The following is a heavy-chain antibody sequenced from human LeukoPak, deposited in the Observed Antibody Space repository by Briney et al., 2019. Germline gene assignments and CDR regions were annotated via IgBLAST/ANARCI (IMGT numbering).Heavy chain of an antibody. V-gene: IGHV3-23*01. CDR2: ISGSGGST. CDR1: GFTFSSYA. Sequence: GGSLRLSCAASGFTFSSYAMSWVRQAPGKGREWVSAISGSGGSTYYADSVKGRFTIPRANSKNTLYLQMNSLRAEDTAVYYCAKGFGSSSWYYFDYWGQGTLVTVSS. J-gene: IGHJ4*02. CDR3: AKGFGSSSWYYFDY. D-gene: IGHD6-13*01.